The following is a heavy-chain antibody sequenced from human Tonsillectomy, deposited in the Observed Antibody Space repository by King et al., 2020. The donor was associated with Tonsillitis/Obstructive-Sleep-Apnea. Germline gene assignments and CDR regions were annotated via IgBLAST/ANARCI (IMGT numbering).Heavy chain of an antibody. J-gene: IGHJ4*02. CDR3: ARGGLSSGDGGGWD. CDR1: GFTFSSYA. V-gene: IGHV3-30*04. CDR2: ISYDGSNK. D-gene: IGHD3-16*01. Sequence: QLVQSGGGVVQPGRSLRLSCEASGFTFSSYAMHWVRQDPGKGLEWVAVISYDGSNKYYADSVKGRFTISRDNSKSTLYLQMNSLRAEDTAVYYCARGGLSSGDGGGWDWGQGTLVTVSS.